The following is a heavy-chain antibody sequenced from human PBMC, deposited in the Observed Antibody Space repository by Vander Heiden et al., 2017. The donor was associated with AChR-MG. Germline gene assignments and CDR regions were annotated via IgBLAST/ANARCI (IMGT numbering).Heavy chain of an antibody. CDR2: INPSGGST. CDR3: ARASYYYDSSGYWSIDY. V-gene: IGHV1-46*01. D-gene: IGHD3-22*01. CDR1: GYTFTSYY. J-gene: IGHJ4*02. Sequence: QLQLVQPGAEVNTPGASLMVSCTPSGYTFTSYYKDWLRQAPGQGLEWMGIINPSGGSTSYAQKFQGRVTMTRDTSTSTVYMELSSLRSEDTAVYYCARASYYYDSSGYWSIDYWGQGTLVTVSS.